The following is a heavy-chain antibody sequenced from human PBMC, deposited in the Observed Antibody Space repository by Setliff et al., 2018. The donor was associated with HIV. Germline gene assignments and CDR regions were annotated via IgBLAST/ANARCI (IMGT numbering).Heavy chain of an antibody. Sequence: KPSETLSLTCAVYGGSFSGCYWNWIRQSPGKGLEWIGEINHSGSTNYNPSLKSRITISVDTSKKQFSLKLSSVTAADTAIYYCARTYSSNWYIDYWGQGTLVTVSS. V-gene: IGHV4-34*01. D-gene: IGHD6-13*01. J-gene: IGHJ4*02. CDR3: ARTYSSNWYIDY. CDR1: GGSFSGCY. CDR2: INHSGST.